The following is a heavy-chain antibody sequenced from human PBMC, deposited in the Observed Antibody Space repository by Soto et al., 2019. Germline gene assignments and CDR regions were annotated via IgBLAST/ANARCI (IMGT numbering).Heavy chain of an antibody. Sequence: GGSLRLSCAASGFTFSSYAMSWVRQAPGKGLEWVSSISGSGGSTYYADSVKGRFTISRDNSKNTLYLQMNSLRAEDTAVYYCAPLQILEWLFDYWGQGTLVTVSS. CDR3: APLQILEWLFDY. CDR1: GFTFSSYA. D-gene: IGHD3-3*01. J-gene: IGHJ4*02. CDR2: ISGSGGST. V-gene: IGHV3-23*01.